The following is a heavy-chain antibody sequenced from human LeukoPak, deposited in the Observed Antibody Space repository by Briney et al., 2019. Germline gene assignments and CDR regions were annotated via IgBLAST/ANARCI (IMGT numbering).Heavy chain of an antibody. D-gene: IGHD3-3*01. J-gene: IGHJ4*02. CDR1: GYTFTSYG. V-gene: IGHV1-46*01. Sequence: ASVKVSCKASGYTFTSYGISWVRQAPGQGLEWMGIINPSGGSTSYAQKFQGRVTMTRDTSTSTVYMELSSLKSEDTAVYYCARGDFWSAYSGYWGQGTLVTVSS. CDR3: ARGDFWSAYSGY. CDR2: INPSGGST.